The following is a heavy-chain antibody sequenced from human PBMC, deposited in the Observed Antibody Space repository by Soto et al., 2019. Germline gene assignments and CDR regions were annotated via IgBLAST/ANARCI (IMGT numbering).Heavy chain of an antibody. CDR1: GGSISSSSYY. Sequence: PSETLSLTCTVSGGSISSSSYYWGWIRQPPGKGLEWFVSIYYSGSTYYNPSLKIRVTISVDTSKNQFSLKLSFVTAADTVVYYCARHMWERRNYYYGMDVWGQGTTVTVSS. D-gene: IGHD1-1*01. CDR2: IYYSGST. V-gene: IGHV4-39*01. CDR3: ARHMWERRNYYYGMDV. J-gene: IGHJ6*02.